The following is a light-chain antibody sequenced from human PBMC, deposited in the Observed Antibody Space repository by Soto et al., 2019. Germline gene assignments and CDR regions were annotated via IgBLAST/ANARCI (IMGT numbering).Light chain of an antibody. Sequence: DIQMTQSPSSLSASVGDRVTITCRASQSISSYLNWYQQKPGKAPKLLIYAASSLQSGVPSRFSGSGSGTDFTLTISSLQPEDFATYYCQQSYSTPPVFGPGTKSGYQT. CDR1: QSISSY. J-gene: IGKJ3*01. CDR3: QQSYSTPPV. CDR2: AAS. V-gene: IGKV1-39*01.